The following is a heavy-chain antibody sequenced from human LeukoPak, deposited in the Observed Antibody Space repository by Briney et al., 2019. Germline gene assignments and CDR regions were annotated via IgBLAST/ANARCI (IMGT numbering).Heavy chain of an antibody. D-gene: IGHD3-3*01. V-gene: IGHV3-48*03. CDR1: GFTFSSYA. J-gene: IGHJ4*02. Sequence: PGGSLRLSCAASGFTFSSYAMHWVRQAPGKGLEWISYITSSGSTTYCPDSVKGRFTISRDNAKNSLYLQMNSLRAEDTAVYYRARPRTYYDFWSGPFAYWGQGTLVTVSS. CDR3: ARPRTYYDFWSGPFAY. CDR2: ITSSGSTT.